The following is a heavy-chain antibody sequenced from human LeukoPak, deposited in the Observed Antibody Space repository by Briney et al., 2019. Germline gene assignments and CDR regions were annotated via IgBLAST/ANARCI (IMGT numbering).Heavy chain of an antibody. CDR2: ISGSGGST. Sequence: GGSLRLSCAASGFTFSSYAMCWVRQAPGKGLEWVSAISGSGGSTYYADSVKGRFTISRDNSKNTLYLQMNSLRAEDTAVYYCAKGQYSSGWYLFDYWGQGTLVTVSS. J-gene: IGHJ4*02. CDR1: GFTFSSYA. CDR3: AKGQYSSGWYLFDY. D-gene: IGHD6-19*01. V-gene: IGHV3-23*01.